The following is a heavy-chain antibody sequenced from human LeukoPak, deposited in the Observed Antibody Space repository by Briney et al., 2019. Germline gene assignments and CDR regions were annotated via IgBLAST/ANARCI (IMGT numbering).Heavy chain of an antibody. CDR1: GFTFSGSA. Sequence: GGSLRLSCAASGFTFSGSATHWVRQASGKGLEWVGRIRNKADSYVTTYAASVKGRFTISRDDSKNTAYLQMTSLQTEDTAVYYCTRDLLTMVRGVIDYWGQGTLVTVSS. V-gene: IGHV3-73*01. CDR3: TRDLLTMVRGVIDY. CDR2: IRNKADSYVT. J-gene: IGHJ4*02. D-gene: IGHD3-10*01.